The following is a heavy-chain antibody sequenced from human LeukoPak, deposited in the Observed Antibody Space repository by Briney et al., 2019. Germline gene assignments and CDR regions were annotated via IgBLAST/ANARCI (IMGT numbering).Heavy chain of an antibody. CDR1: GFTFSSYA. CDR2: ITDSGTGT. CDR3: ARTGYNYGTPPNY. D-gene: IGHD5-18*01. Sequence: GGSLRLSCAASGFTFSSYALSWVRQAPGKGLEWVSGITDSGTGTYYADSVKGRFTISRDNSKNTVYLQMSSLRAEDTAVYYCARTGYNYGTPPNYWGQGTLVTVSS. J-gene: IGHJ4*02. V-gene: IGHV3-23*01.